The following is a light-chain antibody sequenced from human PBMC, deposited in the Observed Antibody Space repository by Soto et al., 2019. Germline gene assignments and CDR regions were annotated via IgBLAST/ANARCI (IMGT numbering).Light chain of an antibody. CDR2: DVS. J-gene: IGLJ2*01. CDR3: SSYTTSNTYVV. V-gene: IGLV2-14*01. Sequence: QSALTQPASVSGSPGQSITISCTGTSSDVGGYNYVSWYQQHPGKAPKLMIYDVSNRPSGISNRLSGSKSGNTASLTISGLQAEDEADYYCSSYTTSNTYVVFGGGTKLTVL. CDR1: SSDVGGYNY.